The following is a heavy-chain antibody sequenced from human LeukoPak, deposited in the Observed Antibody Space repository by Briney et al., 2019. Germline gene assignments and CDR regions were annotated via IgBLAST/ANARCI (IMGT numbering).Heavy chain of an antibody. CDR1: GGSVHSGGYY. Sequence: SETLSLTCTVSGGSVHSGGYYWRCLRHPPGRGMEWLGYIYYSGSTNYNPSLKSRVTISVDTSKNQFSLKLNSVTAADTAVYYCARITVADSSYYLDFWGQGTLITVSS. CDR2: IYYSGST. D-gene: IGHD1-20*01. J-gene: IGHJ4*02. V-gene: IGHV4-61*08. CDR3: ARITVADSSYYLDF.